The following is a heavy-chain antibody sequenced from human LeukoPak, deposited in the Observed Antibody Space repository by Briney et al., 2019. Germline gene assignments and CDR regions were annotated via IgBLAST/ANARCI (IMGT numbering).Heavy chain of an antibody. J-gene: IGHJ4*02. CDR2: INSNTGGT. Sequence: ASVKVSCKASGFTFSAYYMNWVRQAPGQGLEWMGRINSNTGGTNYAQKFQGRVTMTRDTSISTAYMELSRLRSDDTAVYYCARALNPYTVTTPHDYWGQGTLVTVSS. D-gene: IGHD4-17*01. CDR3: ARALNPYTVTTPHDY. V-gene: IGHV1-2*06. CDR1: GFTFSAYY.